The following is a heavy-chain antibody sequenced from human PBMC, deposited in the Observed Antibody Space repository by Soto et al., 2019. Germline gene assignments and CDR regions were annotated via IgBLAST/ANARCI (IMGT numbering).Heavy chain of an antibody. V-gene: IGHV1-18*01. CDR1: GYTFTSYG. CDR2: ISANNGNT. D-gene: IGHD3-3*01. CDR3: ARGRGDFWSGHPYYYYYYMDV. Sequence: ASVKVSCKASGYTFTSYGISWVRQAPGQGLEWMGWISANNGNTNYAQKLQGRVTMTRNTSISTAYMELRSLRSEDTAVYYCARGRGDFWSGHPYYYYYYMDVWGKGTTVTVSS. J-gene: IGHJ6*03.